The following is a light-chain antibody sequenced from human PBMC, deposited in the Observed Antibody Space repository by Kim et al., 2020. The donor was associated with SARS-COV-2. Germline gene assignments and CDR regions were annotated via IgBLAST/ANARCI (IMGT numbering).Light chain of an antibody. CDR3: QVWDSSSDHPV. Sequence: ELTQPPSVSVAPGKTARITCGGNNIGSKSVHWYQQKPGQAPVLVIYYDSDRPSGIPERFSGSNSGNTATLTISRVEAGDEADYYCQVWDSSSDHPVFG. CDR1: NIGSKS. J-gene: IGLJ2*01. V-gene: IGLV3-21*04. CDR2: YDS.